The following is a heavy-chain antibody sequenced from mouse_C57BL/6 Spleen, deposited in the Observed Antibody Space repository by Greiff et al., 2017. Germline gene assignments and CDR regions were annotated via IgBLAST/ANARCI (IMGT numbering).Heavy chain of an antibody. CDR2: FSSGGSYT. V-gene: IGHV5-6*01. D-gene: IGHD2-3*01. CDR1: GFTFSSYG. J-gene: IGHJ3*01. CDR3: ASLYDGYYRN. Sequence: EVMLVESGGDLVKPGGSLKLSCAASGFTFSSYGMSWVRQTPDKRLEWVATFSSGGSYTYYPDSVKGRFTISRDNAKNTLYLQMSSLKSEDTAMYYCASLYDGYYRNWGQGTLVTVSA.